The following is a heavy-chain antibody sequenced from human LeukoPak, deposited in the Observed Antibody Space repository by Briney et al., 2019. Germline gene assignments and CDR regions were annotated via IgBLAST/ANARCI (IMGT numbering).Heavy chain of an antibody. CDR1: GGSFSGYY. J-gene: IGHJ5*02. Sequence: SETLSLTCAVYGGSFSGYYWSWIRQPPGKGLEWIGEINHSGSTNYNPSLKSRVTISVDTSKNQFSLKLSSVTAADTAVYYCARGAGPRRDGYNYRRVFDPWGQGTLVTVSS. V-gene: IGHV4-34*01. D-gene: IGHD5-24*01. CDR3: ARGAGPRRDGYNYRRVFDP. CDR2: INHSGST.